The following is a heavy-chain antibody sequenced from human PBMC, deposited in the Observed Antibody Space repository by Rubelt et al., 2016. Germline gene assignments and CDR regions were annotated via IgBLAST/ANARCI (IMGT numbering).Heavy chain of an antibody. CDR1: GFTFSSYW. CDR3: ARVYGSGSSFYYYYGMDV. Sequence: CAASGFTFSSYWMHWVRQAPGKGLVWVSRINSDGSRTSYADSVKGRFTISRDNAKNTLYLQMNSLRAEDTAVYYCARVYGSGSSFYYYYGMDVWGQGTTVTVSS. V-gene: IGHV3-74*01. CDR2: INSDGSRT. D-gene: IGHD3-10*01. J-gene: IGHJ6*02.